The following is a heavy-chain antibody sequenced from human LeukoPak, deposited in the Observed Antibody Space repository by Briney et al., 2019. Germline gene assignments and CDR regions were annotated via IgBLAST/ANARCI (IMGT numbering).Heavy chain of an antibody. CDR1: GYTFTSYG. D-gene: IGHD6-13*01. Sequence: ASVKVSCKASGYTFTSYGISWVRQAPGQGLEWMGWISAYNGNTNYAQKLQGRVTMTTDTSTSTAYMELRSLRSDDTAVYYCARDSTSSFSAAGGSNFDYWGQGTLVTVSS. J-gene: IGHJ4*02. CDR3: ARDSTSSFSAAGGSNFDY. V-gene: IGHV1-18*01. CDR2: ISAYNGNT.